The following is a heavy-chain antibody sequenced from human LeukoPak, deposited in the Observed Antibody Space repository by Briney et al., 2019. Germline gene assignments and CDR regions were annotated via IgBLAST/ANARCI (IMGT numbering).Heavy chain of an antibody. Sequence: GGSLRLSCAASGFTFSSYEMNWVRQAPGKGLEWVSYISSSGSTIYYADSVMGRFTISRDNAKNSLYLQMNSLRAEDTAVYYCARDLHTAMVTWYYYYYYYMDVWGKGTTVTVSS. V-gene: IGHV3-48*03. CDR2: ISSSGSTI. CDR1: GFTFSSYE. D-gene: IGHD5-18*01. CDR3: ARDLHTAMVTWYYYYYYYMDV. J-gene: IGHJ6*03.